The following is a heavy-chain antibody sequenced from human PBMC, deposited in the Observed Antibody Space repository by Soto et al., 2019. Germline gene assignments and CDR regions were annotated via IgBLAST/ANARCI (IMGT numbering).Heavy chain of an antibody. J-gene: IGHJ6*02. V-gene: IGHV3-23*01. CDR2: ITGTGGNT. CDR3: ARIRDYWYGLDV. CDR1: GFPLSTYG. Sequence: EVQLLESGGGLVQPGGSLRLSCAASGFPLSTYGMTWVRQAPGKGLEWVSAITGTGGNTYYVDSVKGRFTSSRDNSKNMLYLQVNSLRVEDTAVYYCARIRDYWYGLDVRGQGTTVTVSS.